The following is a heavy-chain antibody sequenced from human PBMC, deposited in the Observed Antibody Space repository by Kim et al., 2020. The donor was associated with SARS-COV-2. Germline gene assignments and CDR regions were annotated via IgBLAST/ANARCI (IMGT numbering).Heavy chain of an antibody. CDR1: GYTFTSYD. CDR3: ARDIRYFDWLLYSGRYYYYGIDV. D-gene: IGHD3-9*01. J-gene: IGHJ6*02. Sequence: ASVKVSCKASGYTFTSYDINWVRQATGQGLEWMGWMNPNSGNTGYAQKFQGRVTMTRNISISTAYMELSSLRSEDTAVYYCARDIRYFDWLLYSGRYYYYGIDVWGQGTTVTVSS. CDR2: MNPNSGNT. V-gene: IGHV1-8*01.